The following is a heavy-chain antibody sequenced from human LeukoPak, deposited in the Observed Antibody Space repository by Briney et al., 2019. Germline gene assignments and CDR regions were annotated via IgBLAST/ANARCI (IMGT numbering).Heavy chain of an antibody. CDR2: VYYSGST. Sequence: PSETLSLTCTVSGGSISSSSYYWGWIRQPPGKGLEWIGSVYYSGSTYYNPSLKSRVTISVDTSKNQFSLKLSSVTAADTAAYYCARRIVVTRGFDYWGQGTLVTVSS. D-gene: IGHD4-23*01. CDR3: ARRIVVTRGFDY. J-gene: IGHJ4*02. CDR1: GGSISSSSYY. V-gene: IGHV4-39*01.